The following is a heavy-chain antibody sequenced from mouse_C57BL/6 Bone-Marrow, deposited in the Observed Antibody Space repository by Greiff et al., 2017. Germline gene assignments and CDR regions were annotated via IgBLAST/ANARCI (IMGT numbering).Heavy chain of an antibody. CDR2: FHPYNDDT. D-gene: IGHD2-4*01. CDR1: GYTFTTYP. J-gene: IGHJ4*01. V-gene: IGHV1-47*01. Sequence: VKLMESGAELVKPGASVKMSCKASGYTFTTYPIEWMKQNHGKSLEWIGNFHPYNDDTKYNEKFKGKATLTVEKSSSTVYLELSRLTSDDSSVYYCARQGDYDGYYAMDYWGQGTSVTVSS. CDR3: ARQGDYDGYYAMDY.